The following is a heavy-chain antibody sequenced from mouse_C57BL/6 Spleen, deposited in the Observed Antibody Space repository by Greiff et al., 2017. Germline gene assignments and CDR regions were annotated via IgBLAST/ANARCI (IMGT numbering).Heavy chain of an antibody. V-gene: IGHV1-5*01. D-gene: IGHD1-1*01. CDR1: GYTFTSYW. CDR3: TRSITTVVGNGMDY. CDR2: IYPGNSDT. Sequence: EVQLQQSGTVLARPGASVKMSCKTSGYTFTSYWMHWVKQRPGQGLEWIGAIYPGNSDTSYNQKFKGKAKLTAVTSASTAYMELSSLTNEDSAVYYCTRSITTVVGNGMDYWGQGTSVTVSS. J-gene: IGHJ4*01.